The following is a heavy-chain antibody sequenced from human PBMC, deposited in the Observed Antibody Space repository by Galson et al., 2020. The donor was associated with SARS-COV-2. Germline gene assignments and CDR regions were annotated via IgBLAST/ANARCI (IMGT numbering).Heavy chain of an antibody. CDR2: ISSTGSTI. J-gene: IGHJ4*02. CDR3: ASHRGDSGGWYGY. D-gene: IGHD6-19*01. Sequence: ETGGSLRLSCAASGLTFSTYSMNWVRQAPGKGLEWVSYISSTGSTIYYADSVKGRFTISRDNAKNSLYLQMTSLRDEDTAVYYCASHRGDSGGWYGYWGQGTLVTVSS. CDR1: GLTFSTYS. V-gene: IGHV3-48*02.